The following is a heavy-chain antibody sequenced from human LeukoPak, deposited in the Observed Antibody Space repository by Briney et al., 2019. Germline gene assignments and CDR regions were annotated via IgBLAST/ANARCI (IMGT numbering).Heavy chain of an antibody. J-gene: IGHJ5*02. D-gene: IGHD2-15*01. CDR1: GFTFSSYG. Sequence: GTSLRLSCAASGFTFSSYGMHWVRQAPGKGLEWVSVIYSGADTYYADSVKGRFTISRHSSQNTVFLQMNSLRPEDTAVYYCARAQYCSGGSCYSGTLGSWGQGTLVTVSS. V-gene: IGHV3-53*04. CDR2: IYSGADT. CDR3: ARAQYCSGGSCYSGTLGS.